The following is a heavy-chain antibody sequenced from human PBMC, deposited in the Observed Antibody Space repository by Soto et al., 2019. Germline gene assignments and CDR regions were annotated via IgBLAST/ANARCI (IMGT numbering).Heavy chain of an antibody. CDR3: ATSYSSGPAYYFDY. Sequence: PGGSLRLSCTVSGLTFRNYAVSWVRQAPGKGLEWVSSISSSSGSTFYADSVKGRFIISRDNSKNTLFLHMNSLRADDTAVYYCATSYSSGPAYYFDYWGQGTLVTVPS. CDR2: ISSSSGST. D-gene: IGHD5-18*01. V-gene: IGHV3-23*01. J-gene: IGHJ4*02. CDR1: GLTFRNYA.